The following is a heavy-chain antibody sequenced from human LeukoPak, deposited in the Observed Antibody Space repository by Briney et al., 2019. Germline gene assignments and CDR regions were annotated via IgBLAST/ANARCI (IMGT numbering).Heavy chain of an antibody. Sequence: PGGSLRLSCAASGFTFDDYGMSWVRQAPGKGLEWVSGINWNGGSTGYADSVKGRFTISRDNARRSLFLQMNSLRAEDTAVYYCARRASTERGHSYGLDYWGQGTLVTVSS. CDR3: ARRASTERGHSYGLDY. CDR1: GFTFDDYG. J-gene: IGHJ4*02. CDR2: INWNGGST. D-gene: IGHD5-18*01. V-gene: IGHV3-20*04.